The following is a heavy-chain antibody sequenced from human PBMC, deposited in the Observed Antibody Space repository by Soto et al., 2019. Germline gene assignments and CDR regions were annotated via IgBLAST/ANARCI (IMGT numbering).Heavy chain of an antibody. CDR1: GFTFSSYA. V-gene: IGHV3-23*01. J-gene: IGHJ4*02. CDR2: ISGSGGST. CDR3: SKNERSRRSYYDSSGYYYSYFDY. D-gene: IGHD3-22*01. Sequence: PGGSLRLSCAASGFTFSSYAMSWVRQAPGKGLEWVSAISGSGGSTYYADTVKGRFTISRDNSKNTLYLQMNSLRAEDTAVYYCSKNERSRRSYYDSSGYYYSYFDYWGQGT.